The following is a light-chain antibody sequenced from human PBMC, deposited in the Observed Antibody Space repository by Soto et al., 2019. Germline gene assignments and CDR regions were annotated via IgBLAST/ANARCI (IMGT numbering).Light chain of an antibody. J-gene: IGLJ1*01. CDR1: SRDVGGYDY. Sequence: QSVLTQPASVSGSPGQSITISCTGSSRDVGGYDYVSWYQQHPGKAPKLMIFEVNRRPSGVSDRFSGSKSGNTASLTISGLQTEDEADYYCSSYTNTDTWDAFGTGTKVTVL. V-gene: IGLV2-14*01. CDR3: SSYTNTDTWDA. CDR2: EVN.